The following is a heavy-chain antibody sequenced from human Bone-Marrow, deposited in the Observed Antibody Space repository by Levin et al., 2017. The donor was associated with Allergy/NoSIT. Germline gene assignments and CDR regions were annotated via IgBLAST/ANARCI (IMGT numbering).Heavy chain of an antibody. CDR1: GFTFSSYG. V-gene: IGHV3-30*18. D-gene: IGHD6-19*01. J-gene: IGHJ4*02. CDR2: ISYDGSNK. CDR3: AKLIGRVAGDFDY. Sequence: QPGGSLRLSCAASGFTFSSYGMHWVRQAPGKGLEWVAVISYDGSNKYYADSVKGRFTISRDNSKNTLYLQMNSLRAEDTAVYYCAKLIGRVAGDFDYWGQGTLVTVSS.